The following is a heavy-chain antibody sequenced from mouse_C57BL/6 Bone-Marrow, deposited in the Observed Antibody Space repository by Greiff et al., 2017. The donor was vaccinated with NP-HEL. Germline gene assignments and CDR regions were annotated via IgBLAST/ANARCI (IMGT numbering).Heavy chain of an antibody. CDR2: IHPNSGST. Sequence: QVQLQQPGAELVKPGASVKLSCKASGYTFTSYWMHWVKQRTGQGLEWIGMIHPNSGSTNYNEKFKSKATLTVDKSSSTAYMQLSSLTSEDSAVYYCATYSNWFAYWGQGTLVTVSA. CDR3: ATYSNWFAY. J-gene: IGHJ3*01. CDR1: GYTFTSYW. D-gene: IGHD2-5*01. V-gene: IGHV1-64*01.